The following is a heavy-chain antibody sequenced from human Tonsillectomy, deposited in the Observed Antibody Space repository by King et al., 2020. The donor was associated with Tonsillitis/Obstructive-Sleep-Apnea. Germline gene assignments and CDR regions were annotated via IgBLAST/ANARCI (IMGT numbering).Heavy chain of an antibody. D-gene: IGHD5-12*01. V-gene: IGHV3-64*01. CDR2: ISSNGGST. Sequence: VQLVESGGGLVQPGGSLRLSCAASGFTFSTYAMHWVRQAPGKGLEYVSAISSNGGSTYYANSVKGRFTISRDNSKNTLYLQMGSLRPEDMAMYYCARDVVDILATTSYGMDVWGQGTTVTVSS. CDR1: GFTFSTYA. J-gene: IGHJ6*02. CDR3: ARDVVDILATTSYGMDV.